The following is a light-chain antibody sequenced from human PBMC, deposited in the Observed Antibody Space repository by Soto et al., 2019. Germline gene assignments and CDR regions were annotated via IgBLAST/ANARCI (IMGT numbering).Light chain of an antibody. CDR1: SSDVGGYNY. V-gene: IGLV2-14*01. J-gene: IGLJ1*01. CDR3: SSYTSSSTYV. CDR2: EVS. Sequence: QSVLAQPASVSGSPGQSITISCTGTSSDVGGYNYVSWYQQHPGKAPKLMIYEVSNRPSGVSNRFSGSKSGNTASLTISGLQAEDEADCYCSSYTSSSTYVFGTGPKVTV.